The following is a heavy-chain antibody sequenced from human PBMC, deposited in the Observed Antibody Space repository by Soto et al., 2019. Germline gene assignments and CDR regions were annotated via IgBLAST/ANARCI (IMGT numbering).Heavy chain of an antibody. J-gene: IGHJ5*02. CDR1: VFTFSNYA. Sequence: WWSLRLCCAASVFTFSNYAMTWFRQGPGKGLEWVSAISGSGGSAYYADSVKGRFTISRDNSKNTLYLQMNSLRADDSGVYYCAKDPYSGVLVPVAIGFDPWGPGTLVTVSS. V-gene: IGHV3-23*01. D-gene: IGHD2-2*01. CDR2: ISGSGGSA. CDR3: AKDPYSGVLVPVAIGFDP.